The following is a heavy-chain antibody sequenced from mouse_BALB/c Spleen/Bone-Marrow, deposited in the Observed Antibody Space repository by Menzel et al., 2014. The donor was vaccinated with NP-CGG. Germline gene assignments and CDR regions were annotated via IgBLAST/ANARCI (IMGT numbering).Heavy chain of an antibody. CDR3: TRDDGYYYFDY. J-gene: IGHJ2*01. CDR2: ISSGGSYT. V-gene: IGHV5-6-4*01. D-gene: IGHD2-3*01. CDR1: GFTFSSYT. Sequence: EVQLVESGGGLVKPGGSLKLSCAASGFTFSSYTMSWVRQTPEKRLEWVATISSGGSYTYYPDSVKGRFTISRDNAKNTLYLQMSSLKSEDTAMYCCTRDDGYYYFDYWGQGTTLTVSS.